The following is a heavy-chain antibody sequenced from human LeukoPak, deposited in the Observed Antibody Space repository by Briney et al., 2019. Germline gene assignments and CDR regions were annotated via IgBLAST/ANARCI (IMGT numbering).Heavy chain of an antibody. V-gene: IGHV4-30-4*08. D-gene: IGHD5-18*01. Sequence: SETLSLTCTVSGGSISSGGYYWSWIRQPPGKGLEWIGYIYYSGSTYYNPSLKSRVAISVDTSKNQFSLMVSSVTAADTAVYYCARGPYSYGYYYMDVWGKGTTVTVSS. CDR2: IYYSGST. CDR3: ARGPYSYGYYYMDV. CDR1: GGSISSGGYY. J-gene: IGHJ6*03.